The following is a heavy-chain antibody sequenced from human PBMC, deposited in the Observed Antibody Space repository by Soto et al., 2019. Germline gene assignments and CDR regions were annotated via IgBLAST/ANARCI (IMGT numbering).Heavy chain of an antibody. Sequence: QVQLVQSGAEVKKPGASVKVSCKASGYTFTSYGISWVRQAPGQGLEGMGWISAYNGNTNYAQKLQGRVTMTTDTSTSKAYMELRSLRSDDTAVYYCARGPYGNIVGATYYGMDVWGQGTTVTVSS. V-gene: IGHV1-18*01. CDR1: GYTFTSYG. CDR3: ARGPYGNIVGATYYGMDV. D-gene: IGHD1-26*01. CDR2: ISAYNGNT. J-gene: IGHJ6*02.